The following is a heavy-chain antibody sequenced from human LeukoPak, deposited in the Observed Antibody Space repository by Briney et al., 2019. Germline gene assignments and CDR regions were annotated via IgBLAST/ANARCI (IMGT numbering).Heavy chain of an antibody. J-gene: IGHJ5*02. CDR2: MNPNSGNT. CDR1: GYTFTSYD. D-gene: IGHD4-23*01. V-gene: IGHV1-8*01. CDR3: ARATRGYGGNLWFDP. Sequence: GASVKVSCMASGYTFTSYDINWVRQATGQGLEWMGWMNPNSGNTGYAQKFQGRVTMTRNTSISTAYMELSSLRSEDTAVYYCARATRGYGGNLWFDPWGQGTLVTVSS.